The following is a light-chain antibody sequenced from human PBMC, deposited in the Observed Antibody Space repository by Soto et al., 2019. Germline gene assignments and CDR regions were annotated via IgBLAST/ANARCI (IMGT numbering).Light chain of an antibody. J-gene: IGLJ1*01. V-gene: IGLV2-14*01. CDR3: SSYTTSSTLV. CDR1: SSDVGGYNY. CDR2: EVS. Sequence: QSALTQPASVSGSPGQSITISCTGTSSDVGGYNYVSWYQQHPGKAPKLLIYEVSNRPSGLSNRFSGSKSGNTASLTISGLQAEDEADYFCSSYTTSSTLVFGTGTKDTVL.